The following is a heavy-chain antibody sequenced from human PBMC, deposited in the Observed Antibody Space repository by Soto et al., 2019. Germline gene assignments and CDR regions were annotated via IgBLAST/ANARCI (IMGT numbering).Heavy chain of an antibody. CDR1: GASISPGCYY. J-gene: IGHJ4*02. D-gene: IGHD3-10*01. Sequence: SETLSLTCTVSGASISPGCYYWAWIRQPPGKGLEWVGAIYSGGSAYYNPSLKSRVTMSIDMSKNQLSLEVRSVTAADTAVYYCARDNYYGSGSYWDYWGQGTLVTVSS. V-gene: IGHV4-39*02. CDR2: IYSGGSA. CDR3: ARDNYYGSGSYWDY.